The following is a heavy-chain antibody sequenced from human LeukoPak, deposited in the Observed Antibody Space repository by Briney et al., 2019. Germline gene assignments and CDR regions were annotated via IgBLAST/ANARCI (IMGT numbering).Heavy chain of an antibody. CDR1: GYTFTGYY. D-gene: IGHD2-2*01. V-gene: IGHV1-2*06. CDR2: INPNSGGT. Sequence: ASVKVSCKASGYTFTGYYMHWVRQAPGQGLEWMGRINPNSGGTNYAQKFQGRVTMTRDTSISTAYMELSRLRSDDTAAYYCARAGVVPAASFDYWGQGTLVTVSS. J-gene: IGHJ4*02. CDR3: ARAGVVPAASFDY.